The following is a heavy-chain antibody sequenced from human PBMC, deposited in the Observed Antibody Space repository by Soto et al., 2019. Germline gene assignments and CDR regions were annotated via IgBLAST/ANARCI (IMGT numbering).Heavy chain of an antibody. Sequence: GGSLRLSCAASGFTFGSYYMSWVRQVPGKGLEWVANIKQDGSEKHYVDSVKGRFTTSRDNAKNSVYLQMNSLRAEDTAVYYCARGAGRYCSSTSCYTYYYYYYYMDVWGKGTTVTVSS. D-gene: IGHD2-2*02. V-gene: IGHV3-7*02. CDR1: GFTFGSYY. CDR3: ARGAGRYCSSTSCYTYYYYYYYMDV. CDR2: IKQDGSEK. J-gene: IGHJ6*03.